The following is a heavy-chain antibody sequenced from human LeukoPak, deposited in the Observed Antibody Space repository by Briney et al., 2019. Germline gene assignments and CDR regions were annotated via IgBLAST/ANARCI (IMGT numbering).Heavy chain of an antibody. D-gene: IGHD1-26*01. J-gene: IGHJ3*02. CDR1: GFTFSSYA. CDR2: ISGSGGST. CDR3: AREVGFGGSYFI. Sequence: GGSLRLSCAASGFTFSSYAMSWVRQAPGKGLEWVSAISGSGGSTYYADSVKGRFTISRDNAKNSLYLQMNSLRAEDTAVYYCAREVGFGGSYFIWGQGTMVTVSS. V-gene: IGHV3-23*01.